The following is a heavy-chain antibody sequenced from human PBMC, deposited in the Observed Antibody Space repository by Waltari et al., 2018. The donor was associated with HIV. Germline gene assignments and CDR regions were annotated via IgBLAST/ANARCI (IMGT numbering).Heavy chain of an antibody. V-gene: IGHV4-59*01. Sequence: QVQLQESGPGLVKPSETLALTCSVSGSSISSYYWSWIRQPPGKGLEWIGYIYERGPTSYNPSLKSRVTISVDTAKNQFSLKLTSVTAADTAVYYCTRGRRGGSAHWGQGTLVTVSS. CDR2: IYERGPT. D-gene: IGHD3-16*01. J-gene: IGHJ1*01. CDR3: TRGRRGGSAH. CDR1: GSSISSYY.